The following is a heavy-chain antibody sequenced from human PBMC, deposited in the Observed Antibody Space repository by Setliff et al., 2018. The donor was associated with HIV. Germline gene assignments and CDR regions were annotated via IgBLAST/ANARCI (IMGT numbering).Heavy chain of an antibody. J-gene: IGHJ4*02. Sequence: LRLSCAASGFTFSHAWMSWDRQAPGKGLEWVGHIKSEGDGGATNYAAPVIGRFIISRDDSRSTVYLQMNSLKTEDTALYYCTKDHLSGWASDCWGQGTLVTVSS. CDR2: IKSEGDGGAT. D-gene: IGHD6-19*01. V-gene: IGHV3-15*01. CDR3: TKDHLSGWASDC. CDR1: GFTFSHAW.